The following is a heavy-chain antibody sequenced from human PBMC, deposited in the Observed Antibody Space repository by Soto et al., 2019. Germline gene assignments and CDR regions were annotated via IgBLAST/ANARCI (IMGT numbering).Heavy chain of an antibody. D-gene: IGHD4-4*01. Sequence: QVHLQESGPGLVKPSETLSLTCTVSGGSISSYYWSWIRQPPGKGLEWIGYIYYSGSTNYNPSLKSLLTIFFNTTKNQFTPKLRSVTAVDTEVYYVARRYRDAFDMWGQGTMVTVSS. CDR3: ARRYRDAFDM. CDR2: IYYSGST. V-gene: IGHV4-59*08. J-gene: IGHJ3*02. CDR1: GGSISSYY.